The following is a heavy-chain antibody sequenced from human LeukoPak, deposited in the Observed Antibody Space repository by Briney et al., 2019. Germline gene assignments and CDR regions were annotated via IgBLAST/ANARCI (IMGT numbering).Heavy chain of an antibody. Sequence: PSEPLSLTCTVSDGSIGAYYWSWIRQPPGKGLEWIGHISSSGTTNFNPSLNSRASISINTSMNQFALKLRSVTAADTARYFCARRGGSVSYLFDYWGQGALVAVSS. CDR1: DGSIGAYY. CDR3: ARRGGSVSYLFDY. CDR2: ISSSGTT. J-gene: IGHJ4*02. D-gene: IGHD3-10*01. V-gene: IGHV4-59*08.